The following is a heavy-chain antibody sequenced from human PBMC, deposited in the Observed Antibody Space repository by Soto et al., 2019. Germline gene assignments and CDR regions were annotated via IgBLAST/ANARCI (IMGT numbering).Heavy chain of an antibody. CDR3: AGGCSSTSCYALSAFDI. D-gene: IGHD2-2*01. CDR1: GFTFSSYG. V-gene: IGHV3-33*01. CDR2: IWYDGSNK. J-gene: IGHJ3*02. Sequence: GGSLRLSCAASGFTFSSYGMHWVRQAPGKGLEWVAVIWYDGSNKYYADSVKGRFTISRDNSKNTLYLQMNSLRAEDTAVYYCAGGCSSTSCYALSAFDIWGQGTMVTVSS.